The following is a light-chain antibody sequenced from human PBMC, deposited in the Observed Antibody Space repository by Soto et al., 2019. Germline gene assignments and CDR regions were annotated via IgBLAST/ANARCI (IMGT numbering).Light chain of an antibody. CDR1: SSNIGTYT. V-gene: IGLV1-44*01. CDR2: TNI. J-gene: IGLJ3*02. Sequence: QTVVTQPPSASGTPGQGVTISCSGSSSNIGTYTVNWYQQLPGTAPKLLIHTNIQRPSGVPDRFSGSKSGTSASLAISGLQSEDEADYYCAGWDDRLNGWVFGGGTKVTVL. CDR3: AGWDDRLNGWV.